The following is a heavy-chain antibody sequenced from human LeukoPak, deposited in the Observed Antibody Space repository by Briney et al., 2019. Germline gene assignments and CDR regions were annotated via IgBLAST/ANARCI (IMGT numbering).Heavy chain of an antibody. CDR1: GYSLTTNW. V-gene: IGHV5-51*01. J-gene: IGHJ1*01. CDR3: ARVEATTASQGYFQH. CDR2: IYPGDSDT. Sequence: GESLKISCKGSGYSLTTNWIGWVRQMPGKGLEWMGIIYPGDSDTRYSPSFQGQVTISADKSINTAYLQWISLKASDTAMYYCARVEATTASQGYFQHWGQGTLVTVSS. D-gene: IGHD4-17*01.